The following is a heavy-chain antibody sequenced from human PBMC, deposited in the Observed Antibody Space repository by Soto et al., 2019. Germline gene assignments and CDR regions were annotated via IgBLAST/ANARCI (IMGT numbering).Heavy chain of an antibody. D-gene: IGHD5-12*01. CDR3: ARDEGSGYDSALDY. V-gene: IGHV3-33*01. Sequence: QVQLVESGGGVVQPGRSLRLSCAASGFTFSSYGMHWVRQAPGKGLEWVAVIWYDGSNKYYADSVKGRFTISRDNSKNKLYLQMNSLRAEDTAVYYCARDEGSGYDSALDYWGQGTLVTVSS. CDR1: GFTFSSYG. CDR2: IWYDGSNK. J-gene: IGHJ4*02.